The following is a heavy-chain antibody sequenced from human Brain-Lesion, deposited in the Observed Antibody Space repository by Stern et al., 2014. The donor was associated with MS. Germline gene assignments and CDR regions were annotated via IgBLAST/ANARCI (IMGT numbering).Heavy chain of an antibody. CDR3: ARDITGSSAYFAY. V-gene: IGHV3-9*01. CDR2: ISWNSCTI. J-gene: IGHJ4*02. CDR1: GFTFDDYA. Sequence: VQLVESGGDLVQPGRSLSLSCAAFGFTFDDYAMHWVRQAPGKGLEWVAGISWNSCTIGYADSVKGRFTTSRDNAYSSLYLQMNSLRPEDTALYYCARDITGSSAYFAYWGQGTLVTVSS. D-gene: IGHD1-14*01.